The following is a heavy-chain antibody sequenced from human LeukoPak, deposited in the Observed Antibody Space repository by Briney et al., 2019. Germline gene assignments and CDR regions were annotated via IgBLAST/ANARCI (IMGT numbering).Heavy chain of an antibody. D-gene: IGHD2-2*01. CDR1: GFTLSSYS. Sequence: GGSLRLSCAASGFTLSSYSMSWVRQAPGKGLEWVSSISNSSSYIYYADSVKGRFTISRDNAKNSLYLQMNSLRAEDTAVYYCARARSKRNIVVVPARYGMDVWGKGTTVTVSS. CDR3: ARARSKRNIVVVPARYGMDV. J-gene: IGHJ6*04. CDR2: ISNSSSYI. V-gene: IGHV3-21*01.